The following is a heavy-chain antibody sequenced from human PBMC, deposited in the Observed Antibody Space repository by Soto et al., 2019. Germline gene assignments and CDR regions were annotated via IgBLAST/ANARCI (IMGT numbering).Heavy chain of an antibody. V-gene: IGHV4-31*03. Sequence: PSETLSLTCTVSGGSISSGGYYWSWIRQHPWKGLEWIGYIYYSGSTYYNPSLKSRVTISVDTSKNQFSLKLSSVTAADTAVYYCARECSTSCYGDAGYYYYGMDVWGQGTTVTVSS. CDR1: GGSISSGGYY. CDR2: IYYSGST. D-gene: IGHD2-2*01. J-gene: IGHJ6*02. CDR3: ARECSTSCYGDAGYYYYGMDV.